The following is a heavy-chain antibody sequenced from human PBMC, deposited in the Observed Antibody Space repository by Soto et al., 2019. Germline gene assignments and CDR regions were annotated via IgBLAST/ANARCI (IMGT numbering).Heavy chain of an antibody. CDR1: GGSIDNNNY. Sequence: SETLSLTCAVSGGSIDNNNYWSWVRQSPGKGLEWIGEIYQSGSTSYSPSLKSRVIISLDKSKNEFSLRLNSVTAADTAVYYCARSIDYWGQGTLVTVSS. V-gene: IGHV4-4*02. CDR2: IYQSGST. CDR3: ARSIDY. J-gene: IGHJ4*02.